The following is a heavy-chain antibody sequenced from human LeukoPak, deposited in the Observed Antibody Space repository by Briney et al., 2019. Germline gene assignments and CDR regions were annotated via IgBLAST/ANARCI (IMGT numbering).Heavy chain of an antibody. CDR3: ARTKYYFDSSDYFFFDH. CDR2: IDSGRNI. V-gene: IGHV4-39*01. CDR1: DESIKSVDHG. D-gene: IGHD3-22*01. J-gene: IGHJ5*02. Sequence: SETRSLTCTVCDESIKSVDHGCGRILQPPGKGLNWIGSIDSGRNIHSNPSLHGRDTISAATSKNQFSLKLSSVTAADTAVYYCARTKYYFDSSDYFFFDHWGQGILVIVSS.